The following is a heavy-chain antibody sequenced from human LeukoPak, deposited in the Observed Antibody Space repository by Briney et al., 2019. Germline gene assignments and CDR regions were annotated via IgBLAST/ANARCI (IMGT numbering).Heavy chain of an antibody. CDR2: IIPIFGTA. Sequence: GASVKVSCKASGGTFSSYAISWVRQAPGQGLEWMGGIIPIFGTANYAQKFQGRVTITTDESTSTAYMGLSSLRSEDTAVYYCARDGQQLVMYNWFDPWGQGTLVTVSS. J-gene: IGHJ5*02. CDR3: ARDGQQLVMYNWFDP. V-gene: IGHV1-69*05. D-gene: IGHD6-13*01. CDR1: GGTFSSYA.